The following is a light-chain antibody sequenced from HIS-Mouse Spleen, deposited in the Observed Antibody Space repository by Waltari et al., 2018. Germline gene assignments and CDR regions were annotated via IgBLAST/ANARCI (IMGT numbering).Light chain of an antibody. V-gene: IGLV2-8*01. CDR3: SSYAGSNNPHVV. CDR2: EVS. J-gene: IGLJ2*01. CDR1: SSDVGGYNY. Sequence: QSALTQPPSASGSPGQSVTISCTGTSSDVGGYNYVSWYQQHPGKAPKLMIYEVSKRPSGVPDLFLGSKSGNTASLTVSGLQAEDEADYYCSSYAGSNNPHVVFGGGTKLTVL.